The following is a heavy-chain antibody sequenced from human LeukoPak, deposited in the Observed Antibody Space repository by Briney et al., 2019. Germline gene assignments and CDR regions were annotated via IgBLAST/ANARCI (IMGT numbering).Heavy chain of an antibody. CDR2: IYHTGST. CDR3: ARVGAYASLDY. CDR1: GYSITAGYY. V-gene: IGHV4-38-2*01. J-gene: IGHJ4*02. D-gene: IGHD1-26*01. Sequence: SETLSLTCAVSGYSITAGYYWGWVRQPPGKGLEWIGSIYHTGSTYYNPSLKSRVTISLDTSENHFSLNLTSVTAADTAVSYCARVGAYASLDYWGQGILVTVSS.